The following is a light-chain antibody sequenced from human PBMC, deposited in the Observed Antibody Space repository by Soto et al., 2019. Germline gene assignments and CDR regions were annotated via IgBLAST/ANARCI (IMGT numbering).Light chain of an antibody. CDR1: SSDVGGYNY. CDR3: TSYTRSSTYV. CDR2: DVS. J-gene: IGLJ1*01. V-gene: IGLV2-14*01. Sequence: QSALTQPASVSGSPGQSITISCTGTSSDVGGYNYVSWYRQHPGRAPKLMIYDVSNRPSGVSNRFSGSKSGNTASLTISGLHADDEADYYCTSYTRSSTYVXGTGTKVTVL.